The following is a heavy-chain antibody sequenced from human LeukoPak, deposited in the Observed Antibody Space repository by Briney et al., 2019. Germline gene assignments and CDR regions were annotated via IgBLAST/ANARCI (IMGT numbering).Heavy chain of an antibody. V-gene: IGHV4-59*01. D-gene: IGHD7-27*01. J-gene: IGHJ4*02. CDR3: ARDINWGFDY. CDR1: GGSISGYY. Sequence: SETLSLTCTVSGGSISGYYWSWIRQPPGKGLEWIGYIYYSGSTNYNPSLKSRVTISVDTSKNQFSLKLSSVTAADTAVYYCARDINWGFDYWGQGTLVTVSS. CDR2: IYYSGST.